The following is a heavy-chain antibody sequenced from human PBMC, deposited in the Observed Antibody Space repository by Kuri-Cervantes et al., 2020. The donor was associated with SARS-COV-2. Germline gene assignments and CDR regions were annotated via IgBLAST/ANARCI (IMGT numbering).Heavy chain of an antibody. CDR1: GYTFTGYY. Sequence: ASVKVSCKASGYTFTGYYMHWVRQAPGQGLEWMGWINPNSGGTNYAQKFQGWVTMTRDTSISTAYMEVSRLTSDDTAVYYCARGARITIFGVVIRGRENPCFDPWGQGTPVTVSS. CDR3: ARGARITIFGVVIRGRENPCFDP. J-gene: IGHJ5*02. D-gene: IGHD3-3*01. CDR2: INPNSGGT. V-gene: IGHV1-2*04.